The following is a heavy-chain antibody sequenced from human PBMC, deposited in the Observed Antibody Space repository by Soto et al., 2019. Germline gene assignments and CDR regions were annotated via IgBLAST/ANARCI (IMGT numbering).Heavy chain of an antibody. D-gene: IGHD1-1*01. Sequence: ASVKVSCKVSGYTLTELSMHWVRQAPGKGLEWMGGFDPEDGETIYAQKFQGRVTMTEDTSTDTAYMERSSLRSEDTAGYYCATRILGTTGVALDIWGQGTMVTVS. CDR3: ATRILGTTGVALDI. J-gene: IGHJ3*02. CDR1: GYTLTELS. CDR2: FDPEDGET. V-gene: IGHV1-24*01.